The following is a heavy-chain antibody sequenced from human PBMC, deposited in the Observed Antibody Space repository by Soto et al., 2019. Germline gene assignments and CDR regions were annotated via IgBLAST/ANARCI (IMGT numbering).Heavy chain of an antibody. D-gene: IGHD6-13*01. Sequence: GASVKVSCKASGYTFTSYGIHWVRQAPGKRLEWMGWINAANGDTKYSPKFQGRVTITRDTSASTAYMELSSLRSEDTALYYCVRRHVSATGIDWFDPWGQGTLVTVSS. V-gene: IGHV1-3*01. J-gene: IGHJ5*02. CDR3: VRRHVSATGIDWFDP. CDR1: GYTFTSYG. CDR2: INAANGDT.